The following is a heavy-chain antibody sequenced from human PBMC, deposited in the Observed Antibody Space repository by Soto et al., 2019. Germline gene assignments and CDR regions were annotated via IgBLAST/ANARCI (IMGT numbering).Heavy chain of an antibody. J-gene: IGHJ4*02. D-gene: IGHD1-26*01. V-gene: IGHV4-39*01. CDR2: NYYSGST. CDR1: GGSISSSSYY. Sequence: QLQLQESGPGLVKPSETLSLTCTVSGGSISSSSYYWGWIRQPPGKGLEWIGSNYYSGSTYYNPSIKSRVTSSVDTSKNQFSLKLSSVTAADTAVYYCARGIWSYDYWGQGTLVTVSS. CDR3: ARGIWSYDY.